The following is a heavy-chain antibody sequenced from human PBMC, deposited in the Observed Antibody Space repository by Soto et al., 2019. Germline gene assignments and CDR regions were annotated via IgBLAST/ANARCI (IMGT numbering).Heavy chain of an antibody. CDR3: AIEGGYDVLNSHYILLYYLDN. V-gene: IGHV1-46*01. CDR2: INPSGGRT. Sequence: ASVKVSCKASGYTFTTYSMHWVRQTPGHGLEWMGVINPSGGRTSYAQKFQGRVTMTRGTSTSTVHMELSNLRSEDTAVYFCAIEGGYDVLNSHYILLYYLDNWGLGTLVTVSS. D-gene: IGHD3-9*01. CDR1: GYTFTTYS. J-gene: IGHJ4*02.